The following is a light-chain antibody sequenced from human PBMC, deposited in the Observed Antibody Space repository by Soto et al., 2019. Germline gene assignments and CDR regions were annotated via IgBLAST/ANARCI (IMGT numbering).Light chain of an antibody. Sequence: QSALTQPPSVSGSPGQSVTISCTGTSSDVGGYNRVSWYQQSPGTAPKLIINEVNNRPSGVPDRFSGSKSGNMASLTISGLQAEDEADYYCSSYSNSNTFVLFGGGTKLTVL. CDR2: EVN. J-gene: IGLJ2*01. CDR1: SSDVGGYNR. CDR3: SSYSNSNTFVL. V-gene: IGLV2-18*02.